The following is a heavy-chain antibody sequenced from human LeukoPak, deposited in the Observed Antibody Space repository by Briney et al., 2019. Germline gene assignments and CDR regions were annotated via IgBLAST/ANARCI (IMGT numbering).Heavy chain of an antibody. Sequence: PGGSLRLSCAASGFTFSSYAMSWVRQAPGKGLEWVALIWYDGSNKYYADSVKGRFTISRDNSKSTLYLQMNSLRAEDTAVYYWARLMGGYLDYGGQGTLVTASS. V-gene: IGHV3-33*08. CDR1: GFTFSSYA. CDR2: IWYDGSNK. D-gene: IGHD3-16*01. J-gene: IGHJ4*02. CDR3: ARLMGGYLDY.